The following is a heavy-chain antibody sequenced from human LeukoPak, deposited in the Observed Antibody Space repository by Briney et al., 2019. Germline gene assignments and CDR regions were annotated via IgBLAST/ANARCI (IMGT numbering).Heavy chain of an antibody. Sequence: GGSLRLSCVASGFTFSSYSMNWVRQAPGKGLEWVSYISSSTSPTYYTDSVKGRFIISRDNAKNSLHLQMNSLRAEDTAVYYCARDLSGSEARGFYFDNWGQGALVTVFS. CDR2: ISSSTSPT. V-gene: IGHV3-48*04. D-gene: IGHD3-22*01. J-gene: IGHJ4*02. CDR3: ARDLSGSEARGFYFDN. CDR1: GFTFSSYS.